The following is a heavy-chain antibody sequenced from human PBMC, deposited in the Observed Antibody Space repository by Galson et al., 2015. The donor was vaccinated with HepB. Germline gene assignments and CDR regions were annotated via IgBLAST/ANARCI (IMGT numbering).Heavy chain of an antibody. V-gene: IGHV3-23*01. CDR2: ISGNGEST. J-gene: IGHJ3*01. CDR1: GFTFSNYA. CDR3: AKDRDISWWNDAFDV. Sequence: SLRLSCAASGFTFSNYAMTWVRQAPGKGLEWVSAISGNGESTYYADSVKGRFTISRDNSKNTLFLQMNSLRAEDTAVYYCAKDRDISWWNDAFDVWGQGTMVTVSS. D-gene: IGHD2-15*01.